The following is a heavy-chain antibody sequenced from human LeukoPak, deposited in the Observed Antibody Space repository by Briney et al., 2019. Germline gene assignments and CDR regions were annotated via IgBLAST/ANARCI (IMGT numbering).Heavy chain of an antibody. V-gene: IGHV1-46*01. CDR1: GYTFTSYY. J-gene: IGHJ5*02. Sequence: ASVKVSCKATGYTFTSYYMHWVRQAPGQGLEWMGIINPSGGSTSYAQKFQGRVTMTRDMSTSTVYMELSSLRSEDTAVYYCARGHTQGAYWFDPWGQGTLVTVSS. CDR2: INPSGGST. CDR3: ARGHTQGAYWFDP.